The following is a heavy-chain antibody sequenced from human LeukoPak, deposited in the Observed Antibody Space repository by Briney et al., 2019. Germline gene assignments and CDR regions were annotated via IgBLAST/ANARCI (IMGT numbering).Heavy chain of an antibody. D-gene: IGHD1-26*01. V-gene: IGHV4-38-2*01. CDR3: AGIVGNIEVFDY. CDR1: GYSISSDYY. Sequence: SETLSLTCAVSGYSISSDYYWGWIRQPRGKGLEWIGSISHGGRTYYNPSFKSRVTTSVDTSKNEVSLKLSSVTAADTAVYYCAGIVGNIEVFDYWGQGTLVTVSS. CDR2: ISHGGRT. J-gene: IGHJ4*02.